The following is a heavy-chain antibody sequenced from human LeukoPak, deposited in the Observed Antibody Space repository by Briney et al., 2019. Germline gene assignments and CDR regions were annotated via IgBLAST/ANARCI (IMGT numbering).Heavy chain of an antibody. D-gene: IGHD3-22*01. Sequence: EGSLRLSCAASGFTFSSYWMHWVRQAPGKGLVWVSRIKSDGSTNYADSVKGRFTISRDNAKNTVSLQMNSLRAEDTGVYYCARAPSEIGGYYPEYFRHWGQGTLVTVSS. CDR3: ARAPSEIGGYYPEYFRH. CDR1: GFTFSSYW. CDR2: IKSDGST. J-gene: IGHJ1*01. V-gene: IGHV3-74*01.